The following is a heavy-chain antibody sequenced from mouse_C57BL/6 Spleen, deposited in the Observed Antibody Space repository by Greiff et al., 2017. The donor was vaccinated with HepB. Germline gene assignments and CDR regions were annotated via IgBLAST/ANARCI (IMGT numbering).Heavy chain of an antibody. D-gene: IGHD2-4*01. CDR3: ARVYDYDEGAWFAY. V-gene: IGHV5-4*01. Sequence: EVHLVESGGGLVKPGGSLKLSCAASGFTFSSYAMSWVRQTPEKRLEWVATISDGGSYTYYPDNVKGRFTISRDNAKNNLYLQMSHLKSEDTAMYYCARVYDYDEGAWFAYWGQGTLVTVSA. J-gene: IGHJ3*01. CDR2: ISDGGSYT. CDR1: GFTFSSYA.